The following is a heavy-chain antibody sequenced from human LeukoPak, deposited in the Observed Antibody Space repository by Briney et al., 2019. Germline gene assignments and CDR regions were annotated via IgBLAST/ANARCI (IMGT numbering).Heavy chain of an antibody. CDR1: GYTLTELS. D-gene: IGHD3-10*01. Sequence: GASAKVSCKVSGYTLTELSMHWVRQAPGKGLEWMGGFDPEDGETIYAQKFQGRVTMTEDTSTDTAYMELSSLRSEDTAVYYCATDCYYGSGGPFCYWGQGTLVTVSS. CDR2: FDPEDGET. V-gene: IGHV1-24*01. J-gene: IGHJ4*02. CDR3: ATDCYYGSGGPFCY.